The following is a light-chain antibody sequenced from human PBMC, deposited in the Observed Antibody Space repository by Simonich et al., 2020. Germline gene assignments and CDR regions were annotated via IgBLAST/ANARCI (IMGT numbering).Light chain of an antibody. CDR3: QQSYSTPWT. Sequence: IQMTQSPSSLSASVGDSVTITCRASQSISSSLNWYQQKPGKAPKLLIYAASSLQSGVPSRFSGSGSGTDFTLTISSLQPEDFATYYCQQSYSTPWTFGQGTKVEIK. CDR2: AAS. V-gene: IGKV1-39*01. J-gene: IGKJ1*01. CDR1: QSISSS.